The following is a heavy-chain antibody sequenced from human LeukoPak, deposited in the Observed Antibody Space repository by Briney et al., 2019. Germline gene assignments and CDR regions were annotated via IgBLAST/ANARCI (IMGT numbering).Heavy chain of an antibody. J-gene: IGHJ4*02. CDR3: ARVASIAAAGSTPNFDY. CDR2: INHSGST. CDR1: GGSFSGYY. Sequence: SETLSLTCAVYGGSFSGYYWSWIRQPPGKGLEWIGEINHSGSTNYNPSLKGRVTISVDTSKNQFSLKLSSVTAADTAVYYCARVASIAAAGSTPNFDYWGQGTLVTVSS. V-gene: IGHV4-34*01. D-gene: IGHD6-13*01.